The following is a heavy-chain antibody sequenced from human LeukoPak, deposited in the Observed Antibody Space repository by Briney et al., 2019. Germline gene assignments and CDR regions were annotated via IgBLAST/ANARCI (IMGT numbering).Heavy chain of an antibody. J-gene: IGHJ4*02. V-gene: IGHV3-7*01. CDR3: ARVKRYSSAAFDY. Sequence: GGSLRLSCAASGFTFSRYWMSWVRQAPGKGLEWVANIKQDGSEKYYVDSVKGRFTISRDNAKNSLYLQMNSLRAEDTAVYYCARVKRYSSAAFDYWGQGTLVTVSS. CDR2: IKQDGSEK. D-gene: IGHD3-9*01. CDR1: GFTFSRYW.